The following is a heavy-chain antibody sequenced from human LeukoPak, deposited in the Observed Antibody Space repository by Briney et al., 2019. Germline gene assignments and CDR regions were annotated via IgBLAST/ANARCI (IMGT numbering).Heavy chain of an antibody. V-gene: IGHV3-11*04. D-gene: IGHD3-22*01. J-gene: IGHJ4*02. CDR3: ARRRHYYDRGDYFDY. Sequence: AGGSLRLSCAPSGFTVGSNYMSWVRQAPGKGLEWVSYISGSGSTVYYADSVKGRFTISRDNAKNSLYLQMNSLRAEDTAVYYCARRRHYYDRGDYFDYWGQGTLVTVSS. CDR2: ISGSGSTV. CDR1: GFTVGSNY.